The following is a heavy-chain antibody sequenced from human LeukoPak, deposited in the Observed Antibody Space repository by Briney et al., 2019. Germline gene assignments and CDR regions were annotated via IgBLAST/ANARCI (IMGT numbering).Heavy chain of an antibody. D-gene: IGHD6-19*01. CDR2: ISGSGGST. CDR1: GFTFSSYA. CDR3: AKARDSSGWYGGDY. Sequence: GGSLRLSCAASGFTFSSYAMSWVRQAPGKGLEWVSAISGSGGSTYYADSVKGRFTISRDNSKNTLYLQMNSLRAEDTALYYCAKARDSSGWYGGDYWGQGTLVTVSS. V-gene: IGHV3-23*01. J-gene: IGHJ4*02.